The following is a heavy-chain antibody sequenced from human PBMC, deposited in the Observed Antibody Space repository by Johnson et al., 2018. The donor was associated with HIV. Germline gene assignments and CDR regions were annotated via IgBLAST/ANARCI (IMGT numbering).Heavy chain of an antibody. CDR3: ARDHGWSRGWLFDAFDI. CDR1: GFTFNYYN. Sequence: QVQLVESGGGVVQPGRSLRLSCAASGFTFNYYNIHWVRQAPGKGLEWVAMISSDGITKHYADSVKGRFTISRDNAKNSLYLQMNSLRPEDTAVYYCARDHGWSRGWLFDAFDIWGQGTMVTVSS. V-gene: IGHV3-30-3*01. D-gene: IGHD6-19*01. CDR2: ISSDGITK. J-gene: IGHJ3*02.